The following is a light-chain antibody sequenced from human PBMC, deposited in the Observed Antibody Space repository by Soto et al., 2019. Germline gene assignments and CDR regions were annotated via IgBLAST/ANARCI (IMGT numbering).Light chain of an antibody. V-gene: IGKV3-15*01. CDR3: QQYNNWTPFT. J-gene: IGKJ4*01. Sequence: EIVMTQSPATLSVSPGERATLSCRASQSVSSNLAWYQQKPGQAPRLLIYGASTRATGIPASFSGSGSGTEFTLTISSLQSEDFAVYYCQQYNNWTPFTFGGGTKVEIK. CDR2: GAS. CDR1: QSVSSN.